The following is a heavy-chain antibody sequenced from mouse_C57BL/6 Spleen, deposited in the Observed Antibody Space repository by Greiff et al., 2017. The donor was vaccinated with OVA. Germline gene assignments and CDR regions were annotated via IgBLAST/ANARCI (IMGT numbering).Heavy chain of an antibody. CDR3: ARVQYGDYFDY. CDR1: GFTFSDYG. CDR2: ISSGSSTI. J-gene: IGHJ2*01. V-gene: IGHV5-17*01. Sequence: EVHLVESGGGLVKPGGSLKLSCAASGFTFSDYGMHWVRQAPEKGLEWVAYISSGSSTIYYAEPVQGRFTISRDNAKNTLFLQMTRLRSDDTAMYSCARVQYGDYFDYWGQGTTLTVSS. D-gene: IGHD1-1*01.